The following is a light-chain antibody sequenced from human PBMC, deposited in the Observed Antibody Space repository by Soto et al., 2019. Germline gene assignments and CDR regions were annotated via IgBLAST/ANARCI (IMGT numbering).Light chain of an antibody. CDR1: QSVGSTY. J-gene: IGKJ3*01. Sequence: EIVLTQSPGTLSLSPGERATLSCRASQSVGSTYLAWYQQKPGQPPRLLMYGASTRATGIPDRFSGSESGTDFTLTISRLEAEDFGVYYCQQYDSSPRFTFGPGTKVDIK. CDR2: GAS. V-gene: IGKV3-20*01. CDR3: QQYDSSPRFT.